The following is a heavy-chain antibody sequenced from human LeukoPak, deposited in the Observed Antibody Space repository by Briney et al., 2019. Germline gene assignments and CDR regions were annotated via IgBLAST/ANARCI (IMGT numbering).Heavy chain of an antibody. CDR1: GYTFTTYW. CDR3: ARHTTTVTPRAFDY. Sequence: GESLKISCMGSGYTFTTYWIAWVRQTPGKGLEWMGIIYPGDSDTRYSPSFQGQVTISADKSISTAYLQWSSLKASDTAMYYCARHTTTVTPRAFDYWGQGTLVTVSS. J-gene: IGHJ4*02. V-gene: IGHV5-51*01. D-gene: IGHD4-17*01. CDR2: IYPGDSDT.